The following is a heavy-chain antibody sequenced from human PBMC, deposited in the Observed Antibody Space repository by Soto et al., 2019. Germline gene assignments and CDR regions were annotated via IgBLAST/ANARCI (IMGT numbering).Heavy chain of an antibody. CDR3: ARGLFDYYCSGGSCYPKRDY. CDR2: MNPNSGNT. CDR1: GYTFTIYD. D-gene: IGHD2-15*01. J-gene: IGHJ4*02. V-gene: IGHV1-8*01. Sequence: ASVKVSCKASGYTFTIYDINWVRQATGQGLEWMGWMNPNSGNTGYAQKFQGRVTMTRNTSISTAYMELSSLRSEDTAVYYCARGLFDYYCSGGSCYPKRDYWGQGTLVTVSS.